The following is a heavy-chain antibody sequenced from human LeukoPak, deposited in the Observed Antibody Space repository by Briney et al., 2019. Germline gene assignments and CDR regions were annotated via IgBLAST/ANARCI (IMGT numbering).Heavy chain of an antibody. Sequence: SETLSLTCAVYGGSFSGYYWSWIRQPPGKGLEWIGEINHSGSTNYNPSLKSRVTISVDTSKNQFSLKLSSVTAADTAVYYCAGGHEGGSYYQWGEYFQHWGQGTLVTVSS. CDR2: INHSGST. CDR1: GGSFSGYY. CDR3: AGGHEGGSYYQWGEYFQH. D-gene: IGHD1-26*01. J-gene: IGHJ1*01. V-gene: IGHV4-34*01.